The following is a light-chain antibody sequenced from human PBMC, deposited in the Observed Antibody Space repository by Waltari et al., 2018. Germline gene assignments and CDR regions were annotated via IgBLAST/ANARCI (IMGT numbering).Light chain of an antibody. CDR3: QQYNTWPRT. J-gene: IGKJ1*01. V-gene: IGKV3-15*01. CDR1: QSVSSN. CDR2: GTS. Sequence: EIVMTQSPATLSVSPGERAPLSCRASQSVSSNLAWYQQKPGQAPRLLFYGTSTRATGIPARFSGSGSGTEFTLTLSSLQSEDFAVYYCQQYNTWPRTFGQGTKVEIK.